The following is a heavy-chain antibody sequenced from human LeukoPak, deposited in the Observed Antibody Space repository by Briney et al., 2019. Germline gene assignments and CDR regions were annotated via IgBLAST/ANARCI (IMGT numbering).Heavy chain of an antibody. CDR3: ATPQRYCSNGKCSFGAFDI. Sequence: GESLKISCKVSGYSFTSYWIGWVRQMPGKGLEWMGSIYPGDSDTRYSPSFQGQVTISADKSINTAYLQWSSLKASDTAMYYCATPQRYCSNGKCSFGAFDIWGQGTKVTVSS. J-gene: IGHJ3*02. D-gene: IGHD2-8*01. CDR1: GYSFTSYW. V-gene: IGHV5-51*01. CDR2: IYPGDSDT.